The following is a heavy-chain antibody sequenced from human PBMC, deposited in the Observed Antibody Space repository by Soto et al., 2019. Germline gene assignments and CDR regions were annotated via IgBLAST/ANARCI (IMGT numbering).Heavy chain of an antibody. CDR3: AREGSYSAYNFAHGIQLWSFDF. Sequence: QVRLQESGPGLLKPSETLSLTCTVSGGSINTFYWSWVRQPAGKGLEWIGRIFSSGSTSFNPSLESRVATSVDTSKTHFSLHLSSVTAADMAVYYCAREGSYSAYNFAHGIQLWSFDFWGQGALVTVSS. V-gene: IGHV4-4*07. J-gene: IGHJ4*02. CDR2: IFSSGST. CDR1: GGSINTFY. D-gene: IGHD5-12*01.